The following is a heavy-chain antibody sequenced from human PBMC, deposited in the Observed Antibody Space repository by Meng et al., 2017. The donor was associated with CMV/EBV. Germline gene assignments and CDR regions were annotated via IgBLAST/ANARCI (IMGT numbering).Heavy chain of an antibody. Sequence: ASGYTLTGYYMHWVRQAPGQGLEWMGWINPKSGGTNYAQKFQGRVTMTRETSISTAYMELSRLRSDDTAVYYCARAHYDSSGYYDFDYWGQGTLVTVSS. CDR1: GYTLTGYY. V-gene: IGHV1-2*02. D-gene: IGHD3-22*01. CDR2: INPKSGGT. J-gene: IGHJ4*02. CDR3: ARAHYDSSGYYDFDY.